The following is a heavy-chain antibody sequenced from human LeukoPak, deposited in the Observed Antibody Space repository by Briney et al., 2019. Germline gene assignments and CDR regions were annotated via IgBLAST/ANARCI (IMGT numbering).Heavy chain of an antibody. D-gene: IGHD1-26*01. CDR1: GYSISSGYY. Sequence: SETLSLTCTVSGYSISSGYYWGWIRQPPGKGLEWSGSIYHSGSTYYNPSLESRVTISVDTSKNQFSLKLSSVTAADTAVYYCASSKMGARGAFDIWGQGTMVTVSS. J-gene: IGHJ3*02. V-gene: IGHV4-38-2*02. CDR3: ASSKMGARGAFDI. CDR2: IYHSGST.